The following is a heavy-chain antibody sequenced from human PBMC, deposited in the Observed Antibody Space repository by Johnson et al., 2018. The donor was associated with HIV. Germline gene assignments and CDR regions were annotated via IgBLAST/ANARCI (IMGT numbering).Heavy chain of an antibody. Sequence: VQLVESGGGVVRPGGSLRLSCAASGFTFSNYAMNWVRQAPGKGLEWVSGISNSGGSTYFADSVKGRFTISRDNSKNTLYLQMNSLRPEDTAVYYCARDGRDLVTLGSFDVWGQGTVVTVSS. CDR2: ISNSGGST. J-gene: IGHJ3*01. V-gene: IGHV3-23*04. CDR3: ARDGRDLVTLGSFDV. D-gene: IGHD3-9*01. CDR1: GFTFSNYA.